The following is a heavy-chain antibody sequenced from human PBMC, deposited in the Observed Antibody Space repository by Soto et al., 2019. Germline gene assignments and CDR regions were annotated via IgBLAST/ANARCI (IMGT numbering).Heavy chain of an antibody. V-gene: IGHV1-18*01. J-gene: IGHJ4*02. CDR1: GYSFTSYG. CDR3: ERGRIRFLEWRALDY. Sequence: ASVKVSCKASGYSFTSYGICWLRQAPGQGLEWMGWISAYNGNTNYAQKLQGRVTMTTDTSTSTAYMELRSLRSDDTAVYYCERGRIRFLEWRALDYWGQGTLVTVSS. D-gene: IGHD3-3*01. CDR2: ISAYNGNT.